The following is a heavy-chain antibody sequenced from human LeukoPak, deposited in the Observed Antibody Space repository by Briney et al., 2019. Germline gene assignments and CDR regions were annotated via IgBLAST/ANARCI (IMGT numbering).Heavy chain of an antibody. V-gene: IGHV4-34*01. CDR1: GGSFSGYY. CDR2: INHSGST. CDR3: ARGRRGLSDTLDY. J-gene: IGHJ4*02. Sequence: SETLSLTCAVYGGSFSGYYWSWIRQPPGKGLEWTGEINHSGSTNYNPSLKSRVTISVDTSKNQFSLKLSSVTAADTAVYYCARGRRGLSDTLDYWGQGTLVTVSS. D-gene: IGHD5-18*01.